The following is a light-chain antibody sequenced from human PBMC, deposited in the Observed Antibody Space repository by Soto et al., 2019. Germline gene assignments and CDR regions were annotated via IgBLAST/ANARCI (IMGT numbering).Light chain of an antibody. Sequence: EIVMTQSPATLSVSPGERATLSCRASHSVSSNLAWYQQKPGQAPRLLIYGASTRATGIPVRFSGSGSGTEFTLTISSLQSEDFAIYYCQEYSSWPQSFGQGTKVEIK. CDR2: GAS. CDR1: HSVSSN. V-gene: IGKV3-15*01. CDR3: QEYSSWPQS. J-gene: IGKJ1*01.